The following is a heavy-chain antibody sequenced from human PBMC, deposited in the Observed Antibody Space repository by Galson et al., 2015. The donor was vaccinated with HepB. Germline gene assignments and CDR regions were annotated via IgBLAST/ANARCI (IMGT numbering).Heavy chain of an antibody. CDR3: ASSTGDAFDI. J-gene: IGHJ3*02. CDR1: GFTFSSYE. CDR2: ISSSGSTI. Sequence: SLRLSCAASGFTFSSYEMNWVRQAPGKGLEWVSYISSSGSTIYYADSVKGRFTISRDNAKNSLYLQMNSLRAEDTAVYYCASSTGDAFDIWGQGTMVTVSS. D-gene: IGHD7-27*01. V-gene: IGHV3-48*03.